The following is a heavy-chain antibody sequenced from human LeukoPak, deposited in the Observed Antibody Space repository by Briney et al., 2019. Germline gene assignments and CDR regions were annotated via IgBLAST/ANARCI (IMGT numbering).Heavy chain of an antibody. V-gene: IGHV4-30-4*08. CDR2: IYYSGST. Sequence: SQTLSLTCTVSGGSISSGDYYWSWIRQPPGKGLEWIGYIYYSGSTYYNPSLKSRVTMSVDTSKNQFSLKLSSVTAADTAVYYCARDAYDFWSGYGSPNWFDPWGQGTLVTVSS. J-gene: IGHJ5*02. CDR3: ARDAYDFWSGYGSPNWFDP. CDR1: GGSISSGDYY. D-gene: IGHD3-3*01.